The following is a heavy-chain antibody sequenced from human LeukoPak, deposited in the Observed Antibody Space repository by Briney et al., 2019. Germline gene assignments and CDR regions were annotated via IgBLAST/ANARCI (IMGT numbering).Heavy chain of an antibody. CDR1: GFTFSSYS. D-gene: IGHD2-15*01. Sequence: PGGSLRLSCASSGFTFSSYSMNWVRQAPGKGLEWVSYISSSSSTIYYADSVKGRFTISRDNAKNSLYLQMNSLRAEDTAVYYCARDLKRSPDATHRDYWGQGTLVTVSS. CDR3: ARDLKRSPDATHRDY. CDR2: ISSSSSTI. V-gene: IGHV3-48*04. J-gene: IGHJ4*02.